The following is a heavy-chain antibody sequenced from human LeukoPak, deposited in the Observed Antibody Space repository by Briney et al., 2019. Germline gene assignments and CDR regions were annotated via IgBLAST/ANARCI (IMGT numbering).Heavy chain of an antibody. CDR3: AKQGSGXSGAFDF. CDR2: IYYSGTT. V-gene: IGHV4-39*01. Sequence: ASETLSLTCTVSGGSIKSSSYYWGWIRQPPGKGLEWIANIYYSGTTYYNPSLKSRVTTSVDTSKNHFSLRLNSVTAADTAVYXCAKQGSGXSGAFDFWGQGTLITVSS. CDR1: GGSIKSSSYY. J-gene: IGHJ4*02. D-gene: IGHD6-19*01.